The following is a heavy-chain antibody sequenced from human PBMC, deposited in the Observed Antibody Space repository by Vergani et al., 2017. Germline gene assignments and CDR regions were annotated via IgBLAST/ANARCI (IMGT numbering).Heavy chain of an antibody. Sequence: QVQLQGSGPGLVKPSETLSLTCTVSGGSISSYYWSWIRQPPGKGLEWIGYIYYSGSTNYNPSLKSRVTISVDTSKNQFSLKLSSVTAADTAMYYCARGLGYCTNGVWCRPYYYGMDVWGQGTTVTVSS. V-gene: IGHV4-59*01. CDR3: ARGLGYCTNGVWCRPYYYGMDV. CDR1: GGSISSYY. CDR2: IYYSGST. D-gene: IGHD2-8*01. J-gene: IGHJ6*02.